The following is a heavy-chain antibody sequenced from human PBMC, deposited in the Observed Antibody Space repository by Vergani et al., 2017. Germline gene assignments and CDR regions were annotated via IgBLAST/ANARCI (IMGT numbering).Heavy chain of an antibody. Sequence: VQLVESGGGLVQPGGSLRLSCAASGFPFSTYTINWVRQAPGKGLEWVSCIGSSSGTIYYADSVTGRFTISRDNAKNSVYLQMNSLRAVDTAVYYCAQLYSSGWYFWGQGTLVTVSS. V-gene: IGHV3-48*01. D-gene: IGHD6-19*01. CDR2: IGSSSGTI. J-gene: IGHJ4*02. CDR1: GFPFSTYT. CDR3: AQLYSSGWYF.